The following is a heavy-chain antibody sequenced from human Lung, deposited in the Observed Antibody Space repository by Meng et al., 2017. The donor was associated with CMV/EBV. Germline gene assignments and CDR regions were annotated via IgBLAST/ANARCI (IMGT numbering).Heavy chain of an antibody. J-gene: IGHJ4*02. CDR3: ARVGSSSGSYYY. D-gene: IGHD3-10*01. CDR2: IKKDGSEE. CDR1: GFTFSNNW. V-gene: IGHV3-7*01. Sequence: GESLRLSCAASGFTFSNNWMSWVRQAPGRGLEWVASIKKDGSEEYYVDSVKGRFTISRDNAKNSLYLQMNILRAEDTAVYYCARVGSSSGSYYYWGQGTLVTVSS.